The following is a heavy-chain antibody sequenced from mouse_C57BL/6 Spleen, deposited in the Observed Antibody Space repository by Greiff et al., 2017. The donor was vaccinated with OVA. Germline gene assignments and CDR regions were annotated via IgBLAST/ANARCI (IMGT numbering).Heavy chain of an antibody. J-gene: IGHJ3*01. CDR1: GFNIKDDY. CDR2: IDPENGDT. CDR3: TTLEAWFAY. Sequence: EVKLMESGAELVRPGASVKLSCTASGFNIKDDYMHWVKQRPEQGLEWIGWIDPENGDTEYASKFQGKATITADTSSNTAYLQLSSLTSEDTAVYYCTTLEAWFAYWGQGTLVTVSA. V-gene: IGHV14-4*01.